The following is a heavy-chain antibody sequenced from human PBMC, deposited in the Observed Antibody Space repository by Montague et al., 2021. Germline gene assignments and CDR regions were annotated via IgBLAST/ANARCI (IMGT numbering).Heavy chain of an antibody. CDR2: IFYHGST. Sequence: TLSLTCTVYGGSISSGGYYWSWLRQLPGKGLECIVCIFYHGSTYSNPSLKSRVTISVDTSKNQFSLTLSSVTAADTAVYDCARAEDYYGSESYLGFDDWGQGTLVTVSS. D-gene: IGHD3-10*01. V-gene: IGHV4-31*03. CDR3: ARAEDYYGSESYLGFDD. J-gene: IGHJ4*02. CDR1: GGSISSGGYY.